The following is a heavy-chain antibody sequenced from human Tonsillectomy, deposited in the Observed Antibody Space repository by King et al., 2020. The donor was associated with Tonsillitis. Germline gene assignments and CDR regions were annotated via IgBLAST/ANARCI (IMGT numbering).Heavy chain of an antibody. CDR1: GGSISSSSYY. Sequence: QLQESGPGLVKPSETLSLTCTVSGGSISSSSYYWGWISQPPGKGLEWIGSNYYSGSTYYNPSLKSRVTISVDTSKNQFSLKLSSVTAADTAVYYCVGFEHPDAFDIWGQGTMVTVSS. D-gene: IGHD3-10*01. CDR2: NYYSGST. J-gene: IGHJ3*02. CDR3: VGFEHPDAFDI. V-gene: IGHV4-39*01.